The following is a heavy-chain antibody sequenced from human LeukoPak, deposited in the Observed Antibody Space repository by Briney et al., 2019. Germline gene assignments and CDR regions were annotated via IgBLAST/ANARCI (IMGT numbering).Heavy chain of an antibody. V-gene: IGHV3-74*01. CDR1: GFTFSGYW. CDR3: ARHLGTYSDH. J-gene: IGHJ4*02. D-gene: IGHD7-27*01. CDR2: INSDGSST. Sequence: GGSLRLSCAASGFTFSGYWMYWVRHAPGKGLVWVSLINSDGSSTNYADSVKGRFTISRDNAKNTLYLQVNSLRADDTAVYYCARHLGTYSDHWGQGTLVTVSA.